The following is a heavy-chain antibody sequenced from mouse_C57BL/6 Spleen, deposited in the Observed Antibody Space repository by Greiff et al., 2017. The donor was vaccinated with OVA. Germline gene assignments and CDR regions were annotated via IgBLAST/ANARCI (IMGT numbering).Heavy chain of an antibody. V-gene: IGHV1-9*01. D-gene: IGHD1-1*01. CDR1: GYTFTGYW. J-gene: IGHJ3*01. CDR3: AGDYYGSSFAY. Sequence: QVQLKESGAELMKPGASVKLSCKATGYTFTGYWIEWVNQRPGHGLEWFGEILPGSGSTNYNEKFKNKATFTADKSSNQPYMQLSSLATADSAIYYCAGDYYGSSFAYWGQGTLVTVSA. CDR2: ILPGSGST.